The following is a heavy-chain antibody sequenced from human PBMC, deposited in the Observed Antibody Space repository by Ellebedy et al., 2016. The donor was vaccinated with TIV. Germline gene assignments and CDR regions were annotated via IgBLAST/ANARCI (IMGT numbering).Heavy chain of an antibody. J-gene: IGHJ4*02. CDR3: AGGRAEVWELLAY. CDR2: VTHTGDT. CDR1: GAPSGHYF. D-gene: IGHD1-26*01. V-gene: IGHV4-34*01. Sequence: SETLSLXCAVSGAPSGHYFWSWIRQSPGKGLEWIGEVTHTGDTNYNPSLESRVTMSLDTSENQFSLKVNSVTAADTAVYYCAGGRAEVWELLAYWGQGTLVTVSS.